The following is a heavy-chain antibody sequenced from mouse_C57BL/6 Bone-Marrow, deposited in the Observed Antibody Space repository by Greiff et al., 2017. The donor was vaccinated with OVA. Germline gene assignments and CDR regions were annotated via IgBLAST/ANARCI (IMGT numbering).Heavy chain of an antibody. Sequence: EVQLKESGGGLVQPGGSLKLSCAASGFTFSDYGMAWVRQAPRKGPEWVAFISNLAYSIYYADTVTGRFTISRENAKNTLYLEMSSLRSEDTAMYYCARHGYYPFAYWGQGTLVTVSA. V-gene: IGHV5-15*01. J-gene: IGHJ3*01. D-gene: IGHD2-3*01. CDR3: ARHGYYPFAY. CDR2: ISNLAYSI. CDR1: GFTFSDYG.